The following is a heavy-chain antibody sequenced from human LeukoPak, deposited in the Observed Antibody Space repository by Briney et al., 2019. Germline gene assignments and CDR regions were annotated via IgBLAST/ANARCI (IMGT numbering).Heavy chain of an antibody. D-gene: IGHD6-19*01. V-gene: IGHV3-7*01. CDR3: AREGWLVEGNWFDP. Sequence: GGSLRLSCAASGFTFSSYWMSWVRQAPGKGLEGVANIKLDGSEKYYVDSVKGRFTISRDNAKNSLYLQMNSLRAEDTAVYYCAREGWLVEGNWFDPWGQGTLVTVSS. J-gene: IGHJ5*02. CDR2: IKLDGSEK. CDR1: GFTFSSYW.